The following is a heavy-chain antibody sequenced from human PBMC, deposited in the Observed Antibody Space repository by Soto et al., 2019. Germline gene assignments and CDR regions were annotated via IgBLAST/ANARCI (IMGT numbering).Heavy chain of an antibody. CDR2: INPNSGGT. Sequence: ASVKVSCKASGYTFTGYYVHWVRQAPGQGLEWMGWINPNSGGTNYAQKFQGRVTMTRDTSISTAYMELSRLRSDDTAVYYCARDLDPGYSYGYPPPPFDYWGQGTLVTVSS. D-gene: IGHD5-18*01. V-gene: IGHV1-2*02. CDR3: ARDLDPGYSYGYPPPPFDY. J-gene: IGHJ4*02. CDR1: GYTFTGYY.